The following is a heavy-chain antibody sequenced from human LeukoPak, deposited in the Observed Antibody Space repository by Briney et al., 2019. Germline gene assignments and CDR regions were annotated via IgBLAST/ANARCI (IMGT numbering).Heavy chain of an antibody. Sequence: GGSLRLSCAASGFTFSSYAMSWVRQAPGKGLEWVSYISSSSSTIYYADSVKGRFTISRDNAKYSLYLQMNSLRAEDTAVYYCARALRYFDWLSTSPEYNWFDPWGQGTLVTVSS. CDR1: GFTFSSYA. CDR3: ARALRYFDWLSTSPEYNWFDP. D-gene: IGHD3-9*01. V-gene: IGHV3-48*01. J-gene: IGHJ5*02. CDR2: ISSSSSTI.